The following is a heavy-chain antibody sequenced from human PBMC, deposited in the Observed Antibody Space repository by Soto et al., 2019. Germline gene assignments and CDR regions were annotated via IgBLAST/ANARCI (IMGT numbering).Heavy chain of an antibody. CDR3: ARHKDTAMPTFDY. J-gene: IGHJ4*02. Sequence: SETLSLTCTVSGGSISSSSYYWGWIRQPPGKGLEWIGSIYYSGSTYYNPSLKSRVTISVDTSKNQFSLKLSSVTAADTAVYYCARHKDTAMPTFDYWGQGTLVTVSS. CDR1: GGSISSSSYY. D-gene: IGHD5-18*01. CDR2: IYYSGST. V-gene: IGHV4-39*01.